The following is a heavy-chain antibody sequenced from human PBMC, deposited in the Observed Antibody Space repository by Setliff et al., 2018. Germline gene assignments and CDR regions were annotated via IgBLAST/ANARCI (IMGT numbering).Heavy chain of an antibody. V-gene: IGHV1-46*01. CDR3: ARDRVAEGEGKQLVSEFDP. J-gene: IGHJ5*02. CDR1: GYTFTSYY. Sequence: ASVKVSCKASGYTFTSYYMHWVRQAPGQGLEWMGIINPSGGSTSYAQKFQGRVTMTRDTSTSTVYMELSSLRSEDTAVYYCARDRVAEGEGKQLVSEFDPWGQGTPVTV. CDR2: INPSGGST. D-gene: IGHD6-13*01.